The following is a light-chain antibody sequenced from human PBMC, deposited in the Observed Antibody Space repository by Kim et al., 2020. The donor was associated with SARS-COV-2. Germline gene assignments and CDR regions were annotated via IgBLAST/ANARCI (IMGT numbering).Light chain of an antibody. Sequence: GQRVSISCSGSGSNIGSNYVYLSPQLPGAAPKLRIYRNNRRPSGVPDRFSGSKSGTSASLAISGLRSEDEADYYCAAWDDSLSGWVFGGGTQLTVL. CDR1: GSNIGSNY. V-gene: IGLV1-47*01. CDR2: RNN. J-gene: IGLJ3*02. CDR3: AAWDDSLSGWV.